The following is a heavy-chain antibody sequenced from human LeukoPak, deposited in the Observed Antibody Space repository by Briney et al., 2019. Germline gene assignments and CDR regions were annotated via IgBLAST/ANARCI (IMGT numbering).Heavy chain of an antibody. Sequence: PSETLSLTCTVSGCSISSYYWSWIRQPPGKGLEWIGYIYYSGSTNYNPSLKSRVSISVDTSKNQFSLKLSSVTAADAAVYYCARICYYDILDAFDIWGEGTMVTVSS. V-gene: IGHV4-59*01. CDR3: ARICYYDILDAFDI. CDR1: GCSISSYY. D-gene: IGHD3-22*01. J-gene: IGHJ3*02. CDR2: IYYSGST.